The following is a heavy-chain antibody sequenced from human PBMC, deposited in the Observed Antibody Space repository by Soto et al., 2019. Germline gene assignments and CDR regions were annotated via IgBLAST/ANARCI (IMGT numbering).Heavy chain of an antibody. D-gene: IGHD2-2*01. V-gene: IGHV4-39*01. CDR1: GGSISSSSYY. CDR3: ARPIVVVPAATPEDYYGMDV. CDR2: IYYSGST. Sequence: SETLSLTCTVSGGSISSSSYYWGWIRQPPGKGLEWIGIIYYSGSTYYNPSLKSRVTISVDTSKNQFSLKLSSVTAADTAVYYCARPIVVVPAATPEDYYGMDVWGQGTTVTVSS. J-gene: IGHJ6*02.